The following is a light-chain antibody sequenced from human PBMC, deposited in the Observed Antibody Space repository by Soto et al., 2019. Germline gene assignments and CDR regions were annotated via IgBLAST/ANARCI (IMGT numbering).Light chain of an antibody. CDR2: AAS. CDR3: QQHNSYPNT. J-gene: IGKJ2*01. Sequence: DIPLTQSPSFLSASVGDRVTITCRASQGISSYLAWYQQKPGKAPKLLIYAASTLQSGVPSRFSGSGSGTEFTLTISSLQPEDFATYYCQQHNSYPNTFGQGTKLEIK. V-gene: IGKV1-9*01. CDR1: QGISSY.